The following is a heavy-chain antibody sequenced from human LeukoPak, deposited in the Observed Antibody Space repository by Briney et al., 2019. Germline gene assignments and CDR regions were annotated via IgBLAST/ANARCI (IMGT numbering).Heavy chain of an antibody. D-gene: IGHD3-3*01. Sequence: ASVKVSCKASGYTFIDYHLHWVRQAPGQGLEWMGWINPNSGGTNYAQKFQGRVTMTRDTSTNTAYMELTGLRSDDTAVYYCARDIRPRVESFDYWGQGTPVAISS. CDR3: ARDIRPRVESFDY. V-gene: IGHV1-2*02. CDR2: INPNSGGT. J-gene: IGHJ4*02. CDR1: GYTFIDYH.